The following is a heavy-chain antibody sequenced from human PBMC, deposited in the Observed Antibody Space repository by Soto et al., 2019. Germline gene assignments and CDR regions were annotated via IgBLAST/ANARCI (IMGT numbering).Heavy chain of an antibody. Sequence: SETLSLTCAVYGGSFSGYYWSWIRQHPGKGLEWIGYIYYSGSTYYNPSLKSRVTISVDTSKNQFSLKLSSVTAADTAVYYCARVEYSSSSPIDYWGQGTLVTVSS. CDR2: IYYSGST. CDR1: GGSFSGYY. J-gene: IGHJ4*02. CDR3: ARVEYSSSSPIDY. V-gene: IGHV4-31*11. D-gene: IGHD6-6*01.